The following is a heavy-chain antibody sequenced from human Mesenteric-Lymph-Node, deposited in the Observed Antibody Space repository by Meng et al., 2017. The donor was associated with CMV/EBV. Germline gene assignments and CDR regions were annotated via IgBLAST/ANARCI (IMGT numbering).Heavy chain of an antibody. CDR1: GFTFSDYA. CDR3: ARDTGDDY. J-gene: IGHJ4*02. V-gene: IGHV3-23*01. D-gene: IGHD3-16*01. CDR2: ISGSGYTT. Sequence: GGSLRLSCEASGFTFSDYAMSWVRQAPGKGLEWVSAISGSGYTTDYADSVKGRFTISRDNSKNSLYLQMNSLRAEDTAVYYCARDTGDDYWGQGTLVTVSS.